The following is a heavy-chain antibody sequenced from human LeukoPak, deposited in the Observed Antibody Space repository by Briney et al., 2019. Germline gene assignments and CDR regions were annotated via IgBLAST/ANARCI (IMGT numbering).Heavy chain of an antibody. D-gene: IGHD3-22*01. Sequence: SETLSLTCTVSGGSISSSSYYWGWIRQPPGKGLEWIGSIYYSGSTYYNPSLKSRVTISVDTSKNQFSLKLSSVTAADTAVYYCASTVDSSGYYPNYFDYWGQGTLVTVSS. V-gene: IGHV4-39*01. CDR2: IYYSGST. CDR1: GGSISSSSYY. CDR3: ASTVDSSGYYPNYFDY. J-gene: IGHJ4*02.